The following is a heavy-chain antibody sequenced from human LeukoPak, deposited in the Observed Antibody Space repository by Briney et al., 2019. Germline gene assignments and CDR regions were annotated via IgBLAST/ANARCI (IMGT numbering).Heavy chain of an antibody. CDR1: GFTFSNYW. V-gene: IGHV3-7*01. CDR3: ARVELELDHFDY. D-gene: IGHD1-7*01. CDR2: IKRDGSGK. J-gene: IGHJ4*02. Sequence: AGGSLRLSCAVSGFTFSNYWMSWVRQAPGKGLEWVANIKRDGSGKYYVDSVKGRFTISRDNAKNSLYLQLNSLRAEDTAVYYCARVELELDHFDYWGQGTLVSVSS.